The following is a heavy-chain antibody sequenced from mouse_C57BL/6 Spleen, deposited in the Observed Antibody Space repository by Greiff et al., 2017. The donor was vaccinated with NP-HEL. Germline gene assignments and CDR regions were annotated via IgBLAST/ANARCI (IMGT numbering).Heavy chain of an antibody. V-gene: IGHV1-64*01. J-gene: IGHJ2*01. Sequence: QVQLQQPGAELVKPGASVKLSCKASGYTFTSYWMHWVKQRPGQGLEWIGMIHPNRGSTNYNEKFKSKATLTVDKSSSTAYMQLSSLTSEDSAVYYCARSGYYYFDYWGQGTTLTVSS. CDR3: ARSGYYYFDY. CDR2: IHPNRGST. CDR1: GYTFTSYW. D-gene: IGHD2-3*01.